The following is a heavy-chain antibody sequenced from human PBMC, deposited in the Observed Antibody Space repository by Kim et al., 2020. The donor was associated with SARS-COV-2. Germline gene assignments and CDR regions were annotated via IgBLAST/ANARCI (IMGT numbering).Heavy chain of an antibody. CDR2: IDYSGST. V-gene: IGHV4-39*01. J-gene: IGHJ6*01. D-gene: IGHD3-3*01. CDR1: GGSISSSSYY. Sequence: SETLSLTCTVSGGSISSSSYYWGWIRQPPGKGLEWIGSIDYSGSTYYNPSLKSRVTISVDTSKNQFSLKLSSVTAADTAVYYCARERRKTGVVIIKYYY. CDR3: ARERRKTGVVIIKYYY.